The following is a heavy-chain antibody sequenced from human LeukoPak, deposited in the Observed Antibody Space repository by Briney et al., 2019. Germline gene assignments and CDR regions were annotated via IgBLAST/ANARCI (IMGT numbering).Heavy chain of an antibody. CDR2: IYYSGST. CDR1: GGSISSYY. J-gene: IGHJ6*03. V-gene: IGHV4-59*01. CDR3: ARGVWSGYYTNYYYYMDV. Sequence: SETLSLTCTVSGGSISSYYRSWIRQPPGKGLEWIGYIYYSGSTNYNPSLKSRVTISVDTSKNQFSLKLSSVTAADTAVYYCARGVWSGYYTNYYYYMDVWGKGTTVTVSS. D-gene: IGHD3-3*01.